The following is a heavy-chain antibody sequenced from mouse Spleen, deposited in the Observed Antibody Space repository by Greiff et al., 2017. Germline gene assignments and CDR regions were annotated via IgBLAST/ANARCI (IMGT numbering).Heavy chain of an antibody. Sequence: VQLQQSGAELARPGASVKMSCKASGYTFTSYTMHWVKQRPGQGLEWIGYINPSSGYTKYNQKFKDKATLTADKSSSTAYMQLSSLTSEDSAVYYCAREVYYAMDYWGQGTSVTVSS. CDR3: AREVYYAMDY. J-gene: IGHJ4*01. CDR2: INPSSGYT. CDR1: GYTFTSYT. V-gene: IGHV1-4*01.